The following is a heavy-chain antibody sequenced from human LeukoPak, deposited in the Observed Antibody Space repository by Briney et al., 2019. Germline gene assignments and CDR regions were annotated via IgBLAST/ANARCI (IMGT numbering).Heavy chain of an antibody. CDR3: ARGAPYSSSSGTLLFDY. CDR1: GYTFTSYD. CDR2: MNPNSGNT. Sequence: ASVKVSCKASGYTFTSYDISWVRQATGQGLEWMGWMNPNSGNTGYAQKFQGRVTMTRNTSISTAYMELSSLRSEDTAVYYCARGAPYSSSSGTLLFDYWGQGTLVTVSS. D-gene: IGHD6-6*01. V-gene: IGHV1-8*01. J-gene: IGHJ4*02.